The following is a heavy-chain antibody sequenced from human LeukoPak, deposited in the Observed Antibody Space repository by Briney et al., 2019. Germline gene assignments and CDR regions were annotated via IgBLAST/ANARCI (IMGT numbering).Heavy chain of an antibody. Sequence: PSETLSLTCAVSGYSISSGYYWGWIRQPPGKGLEWIGSIYHSGSTYYNPSLKSRVTISVDTSKNQFSLKLSSVTAADTAVYYCARLIGMDVWGEGTTVTVSS. CDR2: IYHSGST. CDR1: GYSISSGYY. J-gene: IGHJ6*04. CDR3: ARLIGMDV. V-gene: IGHV4-38-2*01.